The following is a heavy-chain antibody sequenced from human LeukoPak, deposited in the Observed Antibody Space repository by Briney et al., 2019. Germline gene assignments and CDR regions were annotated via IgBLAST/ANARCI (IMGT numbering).Heavy chain of an antibody. CDR3: AAQLVLESSYDY. J-gene: IGHJ4*02. Sequence: PGGSLRLSCVASGFTFSSYAMSWVRQAPGKGLEWVSAISGSGGSTYYADSVKGRFTISRDNSKNTLYLQMNSLRAEDTAVYYCAAQLVLESSYDYWGQGTLVTVSS. V-gene: IGHV3-23*01. CDR2: ISGSGGST. D-gene: IGHD1-1*01. CDR1: GFTFSSYA.